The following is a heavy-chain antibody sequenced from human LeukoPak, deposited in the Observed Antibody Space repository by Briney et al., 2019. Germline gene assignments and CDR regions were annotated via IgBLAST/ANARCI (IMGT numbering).Heavy chain of an antibody. V-gene: IGHV4-30-2*01. CDR2: IYHSGST. J-gene: IGHJ4*02. CDR1: GGSISSGGYY. D-gene: IGHD2-8*01. CDR3: ARVGYCTNGVCYDFDY. Sequence: PSETLSLTCTVSGGSISSGGYYWSWIRQPPGKGLEWIGYIYHSGSTYYNPSLKSRVTISVDRSKNQFSLKLSSVTAADTAVYYCARVGYCTNGVCYDFDYWGQGTLVTVSS.